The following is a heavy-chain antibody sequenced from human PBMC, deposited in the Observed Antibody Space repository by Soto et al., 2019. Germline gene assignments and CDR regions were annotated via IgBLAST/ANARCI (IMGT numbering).Heavy chain of an antibody. CDR3: ARRGSGSYYDY. CDR2: ISGSGGST. D-gene: IGHD1-26*01. Sequence: EVQLLESGGGLVQPGGSLRLSCAASGFTFSSYAMRWVRQAPGKGLEWVSAISGSGGSTYYADSVKGRFTISRDNSKNPLYLQMNSLSAEDTAVYYCARRGSGSYYDYGGQGTLVTVSS. J-gene: IGHJ4*02. V-gene: IGHV3-23*01. CDR1: GFTFSSYA.